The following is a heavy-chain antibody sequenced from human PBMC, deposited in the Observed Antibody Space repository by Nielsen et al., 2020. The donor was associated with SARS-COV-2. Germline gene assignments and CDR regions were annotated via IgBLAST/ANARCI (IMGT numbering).Heavy chain of an antibody. CDR1: GFTFSNYG. CDR3: AKVRGGSYYYGMDV. CDR2: IWYDGSNK. J-gene: IGHJ6*02. D-gene: IGHD1-26*01. Sequence: GESLKISCAASGFTFSNYGMHWVRQAPGKGLEWVAVIWYDGSNKYYADSVKGRFTISRDNSKNTLYLQMNSLRAEDTAVYYCAKVRGGSYYYGMDVWGQGTTVTVSS. V-gene: IGHV3-30*02.